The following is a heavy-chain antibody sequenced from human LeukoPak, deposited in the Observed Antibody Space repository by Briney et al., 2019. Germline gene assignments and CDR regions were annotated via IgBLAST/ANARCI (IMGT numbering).Heavy chain of an antibody. V-gene: IGHV3-9*01. CDR3: AKDDIAVATRPGGYFDS. D-gene: IGHD6-19*01. Sequence: GGSLRLSCVASGFTFDDFAMHWVRQAPGKGLEWVSGISWNGGSIGTADSVRGRFTISRDNTKNHLYLHLNSLRPEDTALYYCAKDDIAVATRPGGYFDSWGQGTPVTVSS. CDR1: GFTFDDFA. CDR2: ISWNGGSI. J-gene: IGHJ4*02.